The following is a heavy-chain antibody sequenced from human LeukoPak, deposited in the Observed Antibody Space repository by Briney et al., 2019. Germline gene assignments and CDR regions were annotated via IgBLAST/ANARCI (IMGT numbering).Heavy chain of an antibody. V-gene: IGHV4-30-2*01. CDR1: GGSISSGGYS. CDR2: IYHSGST. Sequence: PSETLSLTCAVSGGSISSGGYSWSWIRQPPGKGLEWIGYIYHSGSTYYNPSLKSRVTISVDRSKNQFSLKLSSVTAAETAVYYCARVGYSENYLRGWGQGTLVTVSS. J-gene: IGHJ4*02. CDR3: ARVGYSENYLRG. D-gene: IGHD1-26*01.